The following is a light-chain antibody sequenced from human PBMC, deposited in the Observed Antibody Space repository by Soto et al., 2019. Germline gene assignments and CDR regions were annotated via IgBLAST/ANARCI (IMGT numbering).Light chain of an antibody. J-gene: IGKJ1*01. CDR1: QSVSSSY. CDR2: GAS. Sequence: EIVLTQSPGTLSLSPGERATLSCRASQSVSSSYLAWYQQTAGQAPRLLIYGASNRATGLPDRFSGSGSGTDFILTISRLEPEDFAVYYCQHYGRSWTFGQGTKVEIK. CDR3: QHYGRSWT. V-gene: IGKV3-20*01.